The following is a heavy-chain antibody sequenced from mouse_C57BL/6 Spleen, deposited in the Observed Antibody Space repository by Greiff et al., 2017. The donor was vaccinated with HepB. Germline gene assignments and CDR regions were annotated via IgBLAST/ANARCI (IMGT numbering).Heavy chain of an antibody. D-gene: IGHD2-4*01. Sequence: QVHVKQPGAELVMPGASVKLSCKASGYTFTSYWMHWVKQRPGQGLEWIGEIDPSDSYTNYNQKFKGKSTLTVDKSSSTAYMQLSSLTSEDSAVYYCARWRIRGAMDYWGQGTSVTVSS. CDR1: GYTFTSYW. CDR2: IDPSDSYT. J-gene: IGHJ4*01. CDR3: ARWRIRGAMDY. V-gene: IGHV1-69*01.